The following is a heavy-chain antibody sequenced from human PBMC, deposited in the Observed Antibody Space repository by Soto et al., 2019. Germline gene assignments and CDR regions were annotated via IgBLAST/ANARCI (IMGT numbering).Heavy chain of an antibody. CDR1: GYTFTSYG. Sequence: QVQLVQSGGEVKKPGASVKLSCTASGYTFTSYGISWVRQAPGQGLEWMGWISAYNGKTNYVQNVQGRVTMTTDTSTRTAYMDLRSLRSDDTAVYYCARGGDGNYNHGMGVWGQGTTVTVSS. V-gene: IGHV1-18*01. J-gene: IGHJ6*02. CDR3: ARGGDGNYNHGMGV. D-gene: IGHD5-12*01. CDR2: ISAYNGKT.